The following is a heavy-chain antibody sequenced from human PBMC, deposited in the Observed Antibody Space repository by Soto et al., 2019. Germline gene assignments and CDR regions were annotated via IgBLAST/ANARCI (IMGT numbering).Heavy chain of an antibody. J-gene: IGHJ4*02. V-gene: IGHV4-61*01. CDR3: ARGYSHYAH. CDR1: GGSVSRDSNF. CDR2: IYYSGPT. Sequence: PSETLSLTCTVSGGSVSRDSNFWSWIRQPPGRGLEWIGYIYYSGPTRYNPSLESRVTISIDSSKNQVSLNLTSVTAADTAVYYCARGYSHYAHWGRGTLVTASS. D-gene: IGHD4-4*01.